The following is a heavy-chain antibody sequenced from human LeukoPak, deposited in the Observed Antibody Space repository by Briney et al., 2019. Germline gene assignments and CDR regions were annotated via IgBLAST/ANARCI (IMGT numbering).Heavy chain of an antibody. D-gene: IGHD2-15*01. CDR3: ARAGYCSGGSCSGGVDY. J-gene: IGHJ4*02. CDR1: GFAFSTYW. V-gene: IGHV3-7*01. Sequence: GGSLRLSCAASGFAFSTYWMNWARQAPGKGLEWVASINPSGSVKYYVNSVKGRFTISRDNAKNSLYLQMNSLRAEDTAVYYCARAGYCSGGSCSGGVDYWGQGTLVTVSS. CDR2: INPSGSVK.